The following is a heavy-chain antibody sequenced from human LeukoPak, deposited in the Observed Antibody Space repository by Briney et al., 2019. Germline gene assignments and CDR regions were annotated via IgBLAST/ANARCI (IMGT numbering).Heavy chain of an antibody. CDR3: ARRFNDFWSGYGYAFDI. V-gene: IGHV4-38-2*01. D-gene: IGHD3-3*01. J-gene: IGHJ3*02. CDR2: IYHSGST. CDR1: GYSISSGYY. Sequence: SETLSLTCAVSGYSISSGYYWGWIRQPPGKGLEWIGSIYHSGSTYYNPSLKSRVTISVDTSKNQFSLKLSSVTAADTAVYYCARRFNDFWSGYGYAFDIWGQGTMVTVSS.